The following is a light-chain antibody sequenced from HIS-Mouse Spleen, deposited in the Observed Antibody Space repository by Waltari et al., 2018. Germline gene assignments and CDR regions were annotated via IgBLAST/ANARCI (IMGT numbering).Light chain of an antibody. V-gene: IGLV2-23*01. J-gene: IGLJ3*02. CDR2: EGS. Sequence: SSLTQPASVSGSPGQSSTTSCTGTSSDVGTYHLVCLYQQHPGKAPQLMIYEGSKRPSGVSNRFSGSKSGNTASLTISGLQAEDEADYYCCSYAGSSTNWVFGGGTKLTVL. CDR1: SSDVGTYHL. CDR3: CSYAGSSTNWV.